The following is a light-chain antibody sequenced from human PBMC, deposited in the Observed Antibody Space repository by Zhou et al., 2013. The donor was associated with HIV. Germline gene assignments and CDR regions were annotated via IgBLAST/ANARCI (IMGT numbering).Light chain of an antibody. CDR2: KSS. CDR1: QGITSY. V-gene: IGKV1-39*01. CDR3: QQSYSSPLD. Sequence: DIQLTQSPSFLSASVGDRITIACRASQGITSYLVWYHQKPGKAPKLLIYKSSRLRSGVPSRFSGSGGGTDFTLTIGSLQPEDVATYYCQQSYSSPLDFGGGTKVEIK. J-gene: IGKJ4*01.